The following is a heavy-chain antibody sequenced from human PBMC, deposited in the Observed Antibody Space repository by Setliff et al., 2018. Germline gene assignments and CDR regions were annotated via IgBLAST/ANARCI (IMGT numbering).Heavy chain of an antibody. CDR1: GFTFSSYG. D-gene: IGHD5-18*01. CDR2: IWYDGSNI. V-gene: IGHV3-33*06. Sequence: GGSLRLSCVASGFTFSSYGMHWVRQAPGKGLEWVAVIWYDGSNIYYADSVKGRFTISRDNSKNTLYLQMSSLRVDDTAVYYCAKRFPDGYSHGRYFDYWGQGTLVTVSS. CDR3: AKRFPDGYSHGRYFDY. J-gene: IGHJ4*02.